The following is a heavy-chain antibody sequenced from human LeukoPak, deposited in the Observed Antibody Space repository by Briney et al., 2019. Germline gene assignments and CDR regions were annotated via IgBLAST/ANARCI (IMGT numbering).Heavy chain of an antibody. CDR2: IGIRGDT. J-gene: IGHJ4*02. CDR1: GFTFIDYD. V-gene: IGHV3-13*01. D-gene: IGHD6-19*01. CDR3: ARGGIRVPGIDEFDY. Sequence: PGGSLRLSCAASGFTFIDYDMHWVRQVIGKGLEWVSAIGIRGDTHYSGSVKGRFTISRENAESSLYLQMNSLRAEDTAVYYCARGGIRVPGIDEFDYWGQGTLVTVSS.